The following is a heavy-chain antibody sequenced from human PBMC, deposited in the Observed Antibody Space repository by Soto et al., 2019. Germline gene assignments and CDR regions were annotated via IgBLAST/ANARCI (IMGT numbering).Heavy chain of an antibody. CDR1: GYTFTRYD. V-gene: IGHV1-8*01. CDR2: MNPQTGNT. CDR3: ARLSEESSSSYYYYFYMDV. J-gene: IGHJ6*03. D-gene: IGHD6-6*01. Sequence: QVQLVQSGSEGKEPGASMKISCQASGYTFTRYDITWVRQATGQGLEWMGWMNPQTGNTAYAEKFQGRVTMTRSTSINTAYMELSGLRSEDTAVYYCARLSEESSSSYYYYFYMDVWGKGSTVTVSS.